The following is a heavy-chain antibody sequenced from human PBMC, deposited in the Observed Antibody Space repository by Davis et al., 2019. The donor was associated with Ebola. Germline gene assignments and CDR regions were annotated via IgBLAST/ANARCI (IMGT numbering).Heavy chain of an antibody. CDR1: GGSISSYY. CDR3: ARGRIAAAGRYYYYYGMDV. J-gene: IGHJ6*02. D-gene: IGHD6-13*01. Sequence: SETLSLTCTVSGGSISSYYWSWIRQPPGKGLEWIGEINHSGSTNYNPSLKSRVTISVDTSKNQFSLKLSSVTAADTAVYYCARGRIAAAGRYYYYYGMDVWGQGTTVTVSS. CDR2: INHSGST. V-gene: IGHV4-34*01.